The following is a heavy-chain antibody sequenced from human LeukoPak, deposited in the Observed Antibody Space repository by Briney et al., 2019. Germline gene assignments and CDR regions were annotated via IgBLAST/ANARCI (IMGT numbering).Heavy chain of an antibody. CDR2: IYYSGST. J-gene: IGHJ5*02. Sequence: PSETLSLTCTVSGGSISRYYWNWIRQPPGKGLEWIGSIYYSGSTYYNPSLKSRVTISVDTSKNQFSLKLSSVTAADTAVYYCARDPGSSWYLDWFDPWGQGTLVTVSS. CDR1: GGSISRYY. V-gene: IGHV4-39*07. CDR3: ARDPGSSWYLDWFDP. D-gene: IGHD6-13*01.